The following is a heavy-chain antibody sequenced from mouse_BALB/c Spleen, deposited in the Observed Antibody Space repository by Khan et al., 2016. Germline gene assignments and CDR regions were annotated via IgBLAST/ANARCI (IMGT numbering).Heavy chain of an antibody. Sequence: QVRLQQSGADLVRPGSSVKISCKASGYVFSDFWMNWVKQRPGQGLEWIGQIYPGDGETTYHGKFKGKATLTADKSSTTAYMQLTSLTSEDSAVYFCARMGRGMFAYWDQGTLVTVSA. V-gene: IGHV1-80*01. CDR1: GYVFSDFW. CDR3: ARMGRGMFAY. CDR2: IYPGDGET. J-gene: IGHJ3*01. D-gene: IGHD4-1*01.